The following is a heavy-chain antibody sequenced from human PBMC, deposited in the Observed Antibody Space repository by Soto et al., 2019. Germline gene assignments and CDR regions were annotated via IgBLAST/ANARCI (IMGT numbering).Heavy chain of an antibody. CDR2: IYYSGST. D-gene: IGHD3-22*01. J-gene: IGHJ6*02. CDR3: AGLYDGSVYYYRASGDV. V-gene: IGHV4-59*01. Sequence: PSETLSLTCTVSGGSISSYYWSWIRQPPGKGLEWIGYIYYSGSTNYNPSLKSRVTISVDTSKNQFSLKLSSVTAADTAVYYCAGLYDGSVYYYRASGDVWGQGTTVTVSS. CDR1: GGSISSYY.